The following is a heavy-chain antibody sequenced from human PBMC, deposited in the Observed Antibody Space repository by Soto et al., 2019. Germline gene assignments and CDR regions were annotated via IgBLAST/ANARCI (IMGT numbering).Heavy chain of an antibody. J-gene: IGHJ6*02. CDR2: INHSGST. CDR1: GGSFSGYY. V-gene: IGHV4-34*01. D-gene: IGHD4-17*01. Sequence: PSETLSLTCAVYGGSFSGYYWIWIRQPPGKGLEWIGEINHSGSTNYDPSLKSRVTISVDTSKNQFSLKLSSVTAADTAVYYCARGHTVTQYYYYYYTLAVWVQGTTVTVSS. CDR3: ARGHTVTQYYYYYYTLAV.